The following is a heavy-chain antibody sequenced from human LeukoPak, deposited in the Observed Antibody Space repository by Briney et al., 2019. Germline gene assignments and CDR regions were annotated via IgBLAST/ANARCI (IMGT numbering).Heavy chain of an antibody. CDR2: IYYSGST. D-gene: IGHD2-15*01. Sequence: PSETLSLTCTVSGSSISSYYWSWIRQPPGRGLEWIGYIYYSGSTNYNPSLKSRVTVSVDTSKNQFSLKLSSVTAADTAVYYCARQSRQWGSFDYWGQGTLVTVSS. V-gene: IGHV4-59*08. CDR1: GSSISSYY. CDR3: ARQSRQWGSFDY. J-gene: IGHJ4*02.